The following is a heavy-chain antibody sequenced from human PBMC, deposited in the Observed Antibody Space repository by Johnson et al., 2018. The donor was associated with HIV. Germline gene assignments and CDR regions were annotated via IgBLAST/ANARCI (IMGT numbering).Heavy chain of an antibody. CDR2: IKSKTDGGTT. Sequence: VQLVESGGGLVQPGRSLRLSCAASGFTFSNAWMSWVRQAPGKGLEWVGRIKSKTDGGTTDYAAPVKGRFTISRDDSKNTLYLQMNSLKIEDTAGYYCTTFGNNWRVVAFDIWGPGTVVSVSS. CDR1: GFTFSNAW. D-gene: IGHD1-20*01. V-gene: IGHV3-15*01. CDR3: TTFGNNWRVVAFDI. J-gene: IGHJ3*02.